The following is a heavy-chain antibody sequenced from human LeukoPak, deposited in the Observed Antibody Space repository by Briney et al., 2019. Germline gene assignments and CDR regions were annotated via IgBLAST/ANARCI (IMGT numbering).Heavy chain of an antibody. D-gene: IGHD3-10*01. CDR3: AREGSGSHDAFDV. Sequence: GGSLRLSCAASGFTVSSNYMSWVRQAPGKGLEWVSVIYSGGSTYYADSVKGRFTISRDNSKNTLYLQMNSLRAEDTAVYYCAREGSGSHDAFDVWGQGTMVTVSS. CDR2: IYSGGST. J-gene: IGHJ3*01. CDR1: GFTVSSNY. V-gene: IGHV3-66*02.